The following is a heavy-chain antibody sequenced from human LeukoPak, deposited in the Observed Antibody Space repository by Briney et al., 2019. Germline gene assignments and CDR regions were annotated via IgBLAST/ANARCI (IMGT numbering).Heavy chain of an antibody. CDR2: ISGSSGTT. CDR3: ARRSIAVAGPFDY. CDR1: GFTFSSYA. V-gene: IGHV3-23*01. J-gene: IGHJ4*02. D-gene: IGHD6-19*01. Sequence: GGSLRLSCAASGFTFSSYAMSWVRQAPGKGLEWVSAISGSSGTTYYADSVKGQFTISRDNAKNSLYLQMNSLRAEDTAVYYCARRSIAVAGPFDYWGQGTLVTVSS.